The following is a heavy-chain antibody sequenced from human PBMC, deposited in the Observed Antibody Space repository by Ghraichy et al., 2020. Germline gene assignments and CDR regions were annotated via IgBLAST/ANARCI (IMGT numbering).Heavy chain of an antibody. CDR2: ISSYSNYI. Sequence: GGSLRLSCAASGFTLSSYSMNWVRQAPGKGLEWVSSISSYSNYIYYTDSLKGRFTISRDNAKNSLYLQMNSLRAEDTAVYYCARGWVGATTWRRPDYFDYWGQGTLVTVSS. D-gene: IGHD1-26*01. CDR1: GFTLSSYS. J-gene: IGHJ4*02. V-gene: IGHV3-21*01. CDR3: ARGWVGATTWRRPDYFDY.